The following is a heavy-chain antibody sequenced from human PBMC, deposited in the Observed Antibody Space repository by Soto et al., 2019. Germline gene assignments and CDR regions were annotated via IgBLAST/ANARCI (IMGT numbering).Heavy chain of an antibody. V-gene: IGHV1-69*02. J-gene: IGHJ4*02. CDR1: GYTFTSYT. D-gene: IGHD4-17*01. CDR3: ARNRPGDYGLDY. Sequence: SVKVSCKASGYTFTSYTISWVRQAPGQGLEWMGRIIPILGIANYAQKFQGRVTITADKSTSTAYMELSSLRSEVTAVYYCARNRPGDYGLDYWGQGTLVTVSS. CDR2: IIPILGIA.